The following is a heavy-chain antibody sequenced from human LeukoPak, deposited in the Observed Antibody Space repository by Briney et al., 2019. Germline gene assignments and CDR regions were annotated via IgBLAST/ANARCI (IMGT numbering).Heavy chain of an antibody. CDR3: ARSKIGDWFDP. CDR1: GGSISSYY. V-gene: IGHV4-59*01. Sequence: PSETLSLTCTVSGGSISSYYWSWIRQPPGKGLEWIGYIHYSGSTNYNPSLKSRVTISVDTSKNQSSLKLSSVTAADTAVYYCARSKIGDWFDPWGQGTLVTVSS. CDR2: IHYSGST. D-gene: IGHD3-16*01. J-gene: IGHJ5*02.